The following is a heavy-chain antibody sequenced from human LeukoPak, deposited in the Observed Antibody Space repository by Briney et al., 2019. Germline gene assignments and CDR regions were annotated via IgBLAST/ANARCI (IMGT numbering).Heavy chain of an antibody. D-gene: IGHD2-21*01. V-gene: IGHV4-61*01. Sequence: SETLSLTCSVSGGSVSSGSYYWSWILQPPGKGLEWIGYIYYSGSTNYSPSLKSRVTISVDTSKNQFSLKLSSVTAADTAVYYCARDLLDYYYGMDVWGKGTTVTVSS. CDR2: IYYSGST. J-gene: IGHJ6*04. CDR3: ARDLLDYYYGMDV. CDR1: GGSVSSGSYY.